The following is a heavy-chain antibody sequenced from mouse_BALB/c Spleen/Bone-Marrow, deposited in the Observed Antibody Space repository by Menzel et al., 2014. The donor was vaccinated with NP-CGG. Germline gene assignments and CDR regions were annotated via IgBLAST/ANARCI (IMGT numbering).Heavy chain of an antibody. CDR1: GYTFTSYR. Sequence: QVQLQQSGAELARPGASVKLSCKASGYTFTSYRMQWVKQRPGQGLEWIGAIYPGDGDTRYTQKFKGKATLTADKSSSTAYMQLSSLASENSAVYYCARFYGYDGMDYWGQGTSVTVSS. J-gene: IGHJ4*01. D-gene: IGHD2-2*01. CDR3: ARFYGYDGMDY. V-gene: IGHV1-87*01. CDR2: IYPGDGDT.